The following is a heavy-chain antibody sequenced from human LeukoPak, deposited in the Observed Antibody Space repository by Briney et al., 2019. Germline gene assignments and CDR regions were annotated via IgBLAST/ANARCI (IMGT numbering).Heavy chain of an antibody. Sequence: GASVKVSCKASGYTLNSYGISWVRQAPGQGLEWMGWVSAYNGHTNYAQKFQGRVTMTTDTSTSTASMELRSLRSDDTAVYYCARLIPQKWELPGKWFDPWGQGTLVTDSS. CDR1: GYTLNSYG. CDR2: VSAYNGHT. V-gene: IGHV1-18*01. CDR3: ARLIPQKWELPGKWFDP. D-gene: IGHD1-26*01. J-gene: IGHJ5*02.